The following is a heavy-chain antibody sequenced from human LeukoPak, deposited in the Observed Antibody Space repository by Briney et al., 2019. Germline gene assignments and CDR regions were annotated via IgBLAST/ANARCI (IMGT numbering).Heavy chain of an antibody. Sequence: PSETLSLTCTVSGGSISSYYWSWIRQPPGKGLEWIGYIYYSGSTNYNPSLKSRVTISVDTSKNQFSLKLSSVTAADTAVYYCARVPRVAAAGTVRYGMDVWGQGTTVTVSS. D-gene: IGHD6-13*01. V-gene: IGHV4-59*12. J-gene: IGHJ6*02. CDR1: GGSISSYY. CDR3: ARVPRVAAAGTVRYGMDV. CDR2: IYYSGST.